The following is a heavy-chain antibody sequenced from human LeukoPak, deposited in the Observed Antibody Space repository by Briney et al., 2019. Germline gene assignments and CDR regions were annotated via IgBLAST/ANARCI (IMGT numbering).Heavy chain of an antibody. Sequence: GGSLRLSCAASGFTFSSYARHWVRQAPGKGLEYVSAISSNGGITYYANSVEGRFTISRANSKTTLYLQMGSLRAEAMAVYYCARAQLLLSYYYGMDVWGQGTPVTVSS. CDR2: ISSNGGIT. D-gene: IGHD2-2*01. CDR3: ARAQLLLSYYYGMDV. CDR1: GFTFSSYA. V-gene: IGHV3-64*01. J-gene: IGHJ6*02.